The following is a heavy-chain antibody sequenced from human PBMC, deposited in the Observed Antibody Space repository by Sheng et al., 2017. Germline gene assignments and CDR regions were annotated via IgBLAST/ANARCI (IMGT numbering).Heavy chain of an antibody. CDR1: GGSISSGGNN. CDR3: ARIPYCSTTSFLYGMGV. CDR2: ISYRGAT. D-gene: IGHD2-2*01. V-gene: IGHV4-31*03. J-gene: IGHJ6*02. Sequence: QVQLQESGPGLVRPSQTLSLTCTVSGGSISSGGNNWNWIRQHPGKGLEWIGYISYRGATYYNPSLKSRVSISVDTSKNQLSLNLSSVTAADTAIYYCARIPYCSTTSFLYGMGVWGQGTTV.